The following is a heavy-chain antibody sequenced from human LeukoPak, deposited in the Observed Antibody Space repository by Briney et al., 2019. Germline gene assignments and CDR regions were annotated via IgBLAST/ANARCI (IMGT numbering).Heavy chain of an antibody. Sequence: GGSVKVSCKASGGTFSSYAISWVRQAPGQGLEWMGRIIPILGIANYAQMFQGRVTITADKSTSTAYLELSSLRSEDTAVYYCAGGGVGAMYYYYYGMDVWGQGTTVTVSS. CDR2: IIPILGIA. J-gene: IGHJ6*02. CDR3: AGGGVGAMYYYYYGMDV. V-gene: IGHV1-69*04. CDR1: GGTFSSYA. D-gene: IGHD1-26*01.